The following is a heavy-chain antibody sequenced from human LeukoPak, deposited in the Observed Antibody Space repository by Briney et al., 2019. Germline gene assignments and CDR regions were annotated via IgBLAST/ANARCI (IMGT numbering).Heavy chain of an antibody. CDR2: ISSSSSTI. D-gene: IGHD3-10*01. CDR1: GFTFSSYS. CDR3: ARDWGYGSGSQHYFDY. V-gene: IGHV3-48*04. J-gene: IGHJ4*02. Sequence: GGSLRLSCAASGFTFSSYSMNWVRQAPGKGLEWVSYISSSSSTIYYADSVKGRFTISRDNAKNSLYLQMNSLRAEDTAVYYCARDWGYGSGSQHYFDYWGQGTLVTVSS.